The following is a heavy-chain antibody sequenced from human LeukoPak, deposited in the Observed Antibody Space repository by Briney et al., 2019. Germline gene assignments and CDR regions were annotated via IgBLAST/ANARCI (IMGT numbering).Heavy chain of an antibody. J-gene: IGHJ4*02. CDR1: GFTVSSYS. V-gene: IGHV3-21*01. CDR3: ARDYDYYDSSGYYD. D-gene: IGHD3-22*01. Sequence: PGGSLRLSCTASGFTVSSYSMNWVRQAPGKGLEWVSSISSSSSYIYYADSVKGRFTISRDNAKNSLYLQMNSLRAEDTAVYYCARDYDYYDSSGYYDWGQGTLVTVSS. CDR2: ISSSSSYI.